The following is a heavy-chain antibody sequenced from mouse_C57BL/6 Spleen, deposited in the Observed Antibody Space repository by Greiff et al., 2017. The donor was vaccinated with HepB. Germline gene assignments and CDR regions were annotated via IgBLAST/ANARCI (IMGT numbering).Heavy chain of an antibody. CDR1: GYSITSGYD. D-gene: IGHD2-5*01. CDR3: ARYSNLYFDY. Sequence: EVKLQESGPGMVKPSQSLSLTCTVTGYSITSGYDWHWIRHFPGNKLEWMGYISYSGSTNYNPSLKSRISITHDTSKNHFFLKLNSVTTEDTATYYCARYSNLYFDYWGQGTTLTVSS. J-gene: IGHJ2*01. CDR2: ISYSGST. V-gene: IGHV3-1*01.